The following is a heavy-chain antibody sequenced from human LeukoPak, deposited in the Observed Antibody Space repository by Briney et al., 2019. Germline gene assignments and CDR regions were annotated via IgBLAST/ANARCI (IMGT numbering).Heavy chain of an antibody. V-gene: IGHV1-18*01. D-gene: IGHD1-1*01. J-gene: IGHJ6*02. CDR2: ISAYNGNT. Sequence: ASVKVSCKASGYTFTSYGISWVRQAPGQGLEWMGWISAYNGNTNYAQKLQGRVTMTTDTSTSTAYMELRSLRSDDTAVYYCARAGRAGTIGLLVYYYYGMDVWGQGTTVTVSS. CDR1: GYTFTSYG. CDR3: ARAGRAGTIGLLVYYYYGMDV.